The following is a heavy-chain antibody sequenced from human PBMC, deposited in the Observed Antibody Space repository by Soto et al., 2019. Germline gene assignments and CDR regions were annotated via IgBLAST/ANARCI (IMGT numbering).Heavy chain of an antibody. J-gene: IGHJ4*02. CDR2: IIASGDIT. D-gene: IGHD6-13*01. CDR3: AKDLRGPEAGTWYFDY. Sequence: EVQLLESGGGLVQPGGSLRLSSAASGITFSTCTMGWVRQAPGKGLEWVSSIIASGDITYYADSVKGRFTVSRDNSKSTMFLQMNNLRAEDTAVYYCAKDLRGPEAGTWYFDYWGQGTLVTVSS. V-gene: IGHV3-23*01. CDR1: GITFSTCT.